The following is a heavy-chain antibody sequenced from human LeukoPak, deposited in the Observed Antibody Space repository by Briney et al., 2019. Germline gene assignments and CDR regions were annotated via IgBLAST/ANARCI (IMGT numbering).Heavy chain of an antibody. CDR2: ISYSGST. D-gene: IGHD3-22*01. Sequence: SEALSLTCAVSGDSISSHYWSWIRQPPGKGLELIGYISYSGSTNYNPSLKSRASISVDTSKNQFSLRLSSVTAADTAVYYCARNPETGHCYYDCWGQGTLVTSS. J-gene: IGHJ4*02. CDR3: ARNPETGHCYYDC. V-gene: IGHV4-59*11. CDR1: GDSISSHY.